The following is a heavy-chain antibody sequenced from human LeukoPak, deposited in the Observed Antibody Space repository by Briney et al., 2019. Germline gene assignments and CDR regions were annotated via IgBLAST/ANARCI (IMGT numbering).Heavy chain of an antibody. V-gene: IGHV3-53*01. J-gene: IGHJ4*02. Sequence: PGGSLRLSCAASGFTVSSNYMSWVRQAPGKGLEWVSVIYSGGSTYYADSVKARFTISRDNSKNTLYLQMNSLRAEDTAVYYCARRPVEGGGGYDYWGQGTLVTVSS. CDR3: ARRPVEGGGGYDY. CDR2: IYSGGST. D-gene: IGHD3-16*01. CDR1: GFTVSSNY.